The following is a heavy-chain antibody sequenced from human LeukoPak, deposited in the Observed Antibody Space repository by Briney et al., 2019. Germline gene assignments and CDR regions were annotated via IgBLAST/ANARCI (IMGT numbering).Heavy chain of an antibody. V-gene: IGHV3-30*04. CDR3: ARDYDYVWGSYRYSVLFDY. J-gene: IGHJ4*02. CDR2: ISYDGSNK. Sequence: GGSLRLSCAASGFTFSSYAMHWVRQAPGKGLEWVAVISYDGSNKYYADSVKGRFTISRDNAKNSLYLQMNSLRAEDTAVYYCARDYDYVWGSYRYSVLFDYWGQGTLVTVSS. CDR1: GFTFSSYA. D-gene: IGHD3-16*02.